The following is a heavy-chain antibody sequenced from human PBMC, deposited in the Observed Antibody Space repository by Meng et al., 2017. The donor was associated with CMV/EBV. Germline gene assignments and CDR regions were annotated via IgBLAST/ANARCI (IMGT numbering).Heavy chain of an antibody. CDR2: ISSNGNTI. CDR1: GFTFNTYE. Sequence: LKISCTASGFTFNTYEMNWVRQAPGKGLEWVSYISSNGNTIFYADFVKGRFTVSRDNPKNSLYLQMNSLRADDTAVYYCARWYCSTTSCLFDYWGQGALVTVSS. J-gene: IGHJ4*02. CDR3: ARWYCSTTSCLFDY. V-gene: IGHV3-48*03. D-gene: IGHD2-2*01.